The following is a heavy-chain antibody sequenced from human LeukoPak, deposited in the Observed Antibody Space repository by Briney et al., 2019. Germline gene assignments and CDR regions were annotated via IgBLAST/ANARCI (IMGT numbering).Heavy chain of an antibody. CDR1: GCTFSRYW. CDR2: INQDGSGE. CDR3: LTTYSSHWYNEGNY. Sequence: PGGSLRLSCVASGCTFSRYWMSWVRQAPGKGLEWVAKINQDGSGEYYLDSVKGRFTISRDNAKNSLYLQMNSLRADDTAVYFCLTTYSSHWYNEGNYWGQGTLVTVSS. D-gene: IGHD6-19*01. V-gene: IGHV3-7*01. J-gene: IGHJ4*02.